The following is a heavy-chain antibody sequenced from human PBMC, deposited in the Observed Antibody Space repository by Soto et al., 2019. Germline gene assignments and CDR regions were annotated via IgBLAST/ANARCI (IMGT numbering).Heavy chain of an antibody. Sequence: TSETLSLTCIVSGGSITRSSYFWGWVRQPPGKGLEWIGTIYFTGNAYYTPSLKSRLTMSIDTSKNEFSLRLNSVTAADTAVYYCAGQTFTIAAASYGRSNWFDPWGPGTLVTVSS. CDR3: AGQTFTIAAASYGRSNWFDP. CDR1: GGSITRSSYF. V-gene: IGHV4-39*01. D-gene: IGHD6-25*01. J-gene: IGHJ5*02. CDR2: IYFTGNA.